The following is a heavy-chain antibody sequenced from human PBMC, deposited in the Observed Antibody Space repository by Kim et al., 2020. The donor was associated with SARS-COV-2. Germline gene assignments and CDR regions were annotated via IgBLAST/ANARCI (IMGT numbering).Heavy chain of an antibody. Sequence: GGSLRLSCAASGFTFSSYWVSWVRQAPGKGLEWVANIKQDGSEKYYVDSVKGRFTISRDNAKNSLYLQMNSLRAEDTAVYYCAREQWFGDEVYGMDVWGQGTTVTVSS. CDR1: GFTFSSYW. V-gene: IGHV3-7*03. CDR3: AREQWFGDEVYGMDV. D-gene: IGHD3-10*01. J-gene: IGHJ6*02. CDR2: IKQDGSEK.